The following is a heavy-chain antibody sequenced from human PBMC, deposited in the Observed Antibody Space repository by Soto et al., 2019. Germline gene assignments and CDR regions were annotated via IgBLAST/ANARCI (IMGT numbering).Heavy chain of an antibody. Sequence: PGGSLRLSCATSGFTFSDYVMNWVRLAPGKGLEWVAIIKGRAIHTTYAESARGRFTISRNNSKITLYLQMNTLRADDTTIYCCTKPFPTTGDRHYYGLDIWGQGTTVTVSS. CDR3: TKPFPTTGDRHYYGLDI. CDR1: GFTFSDYV. V-gene: IGHV3-23*01. D-gene: IGHD2-21*01. J-gene: IGHJ6*02. CDR2: IKGRAIHT.